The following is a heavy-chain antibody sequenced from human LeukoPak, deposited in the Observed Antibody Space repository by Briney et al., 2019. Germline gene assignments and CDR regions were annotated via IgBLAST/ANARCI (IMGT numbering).Heavy chain of an antibody. D-gene: IGHD3-10*01. V-gene: IGHV3-53*01. CDR2: NYSGGST. J-gene: IGHJ4*02. CDR3: AIIWFGELLYGENDY. CDR1: GFTVSSNY. Sequence: GGSLRLSCAASGFTVSSNYMSWVRQAPGKGLEWVSVNYSGGSTYYADSVKGRFTISRDNSKNTLYLQMNSLRAEDTAVYYCAIIWFGELLYGENDYWGQGTLVTVSS.